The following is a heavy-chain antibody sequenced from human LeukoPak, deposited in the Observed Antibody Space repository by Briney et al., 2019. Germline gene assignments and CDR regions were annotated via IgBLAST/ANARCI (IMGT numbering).Heavy chain of an antibody. CDR3: ARGYSSSLPYYYYYMDV. J-gene: IGHJ6*03. CDR1: GGSISSYY. Sequence: SETLSLTCTVSGGSISSYYWSWLRQPPGKGLEWIGYFSYSGSTNYNPSLRSRVTISVDTSKNQFSLKLSSVTAADTAVYYCARGYSSSLPYYYYYMDVWGKGTTVTVSS. V-gene: IGHV4-59*01. CDR2: FSYSGST. D-gene: IGHD6-6*01.